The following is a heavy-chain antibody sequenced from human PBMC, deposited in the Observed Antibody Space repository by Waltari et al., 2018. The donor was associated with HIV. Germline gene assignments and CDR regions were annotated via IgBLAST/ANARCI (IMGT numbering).Heavy chain of an antibody. D-gene: IGHD3-22*01. CDR3: ARGGYYDSSGYPPNAFDI. Sequence: QVQLVQSGAEVKKPGSSVKVSCKASGGTFSSYAISWVRQAPGQGLEWMGRIIPILGIANYAQKFQGRVTITADKSTSTAYMELSSLRSEDTAVYYCARGGYYDSSGYPPNAFDIWGQGTMVTVSS. V-gene: IGHV1-69*04. CDR2: IIPILGIA. J-gene: IGHJ3*02. CDR1: GGTFSSYA.